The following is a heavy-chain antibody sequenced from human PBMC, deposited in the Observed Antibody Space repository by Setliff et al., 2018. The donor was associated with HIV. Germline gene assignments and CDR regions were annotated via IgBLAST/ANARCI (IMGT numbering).Heavy chain of an antibody. D-gene: IGHD6-19*01. CDR1: GFTFSSDG. V-gene: IGHV3-33*01. J-gene: IGHJ3*02. CDR3: ARDQRGGEQWLVLGAFDI. Sequence: GGSLRLSCAASGFTFSSDGMHWVRQAPGKGLEWGAVIWYDGTNKYYADSVKGRFTNSRDNSKNTLYLQMNSLRAEDTAVYYCARDQRGGEQWLVLGAFDIWGQVTMVTVSS. CDR2: IWYDGTNK.